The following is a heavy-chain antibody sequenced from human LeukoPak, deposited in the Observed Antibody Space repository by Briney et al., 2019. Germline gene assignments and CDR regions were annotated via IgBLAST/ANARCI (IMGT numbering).Heavy chain of an antibody. J-gene: IGHJ4*02. CDR1: GFTLSTYA. Sequence: GGSLRLSCAASGFTLSTYAMSWVRQAPGKGLEWVSIISGSGGNTYYADSVKGRFTISRDNSKNTLYLQMNSLRAEDTAVYYCAKARGSSTSLFFDYWGQGTLVTVSS. CDR2: ISGSGGNT. V-gene: IGHV3-23*01. CDR3: AKARGSSTSLFFDY. D-gene: IGHD2-2*01.